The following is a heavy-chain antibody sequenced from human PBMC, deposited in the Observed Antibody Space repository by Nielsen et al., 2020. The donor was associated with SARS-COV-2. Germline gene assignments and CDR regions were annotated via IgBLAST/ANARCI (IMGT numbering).Heavy chain of an antibody. D-gene: IGHD6-19*01. CDR1: GFTFSSYD. Sequence: GESLKISCAASGFTFSSYDMHWVRQATGKGLEWVSAIGTAGDTYYPGSVKGRFTISRENAKNSLYLQMNSLRAGETAVYYCARANFQWLPTGYYYGMDVWGQGTTVTVSS. CDR3: ARANFQWLPTGYYYGMDV. V-gene: IGHV3-13*04. CDR2: IGTAGDT. J-gene: IGHJ6*02.